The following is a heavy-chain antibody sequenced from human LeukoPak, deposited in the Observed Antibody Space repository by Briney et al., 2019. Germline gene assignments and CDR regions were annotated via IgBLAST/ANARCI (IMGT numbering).Heavy chain of an antibody. CDR3: ARGLLAVAGTGVDY. CDR1: GYTFNTYG. Sequence: ASVKVSCKASGYTFNTYGITWVRQAPGQGLEWMGWMNPNSGNTGYAQKFQGRVTMTRNTSISTAYMELSSLRSEDTAVYYCARGLLAVAGTGVDYWGQGTLVTVSS. CDR2: MNPNSGNT. D-gene: IGHD6-19*01. J-gene: IGHJ4*02. V-gene: IGHV1-8*02.